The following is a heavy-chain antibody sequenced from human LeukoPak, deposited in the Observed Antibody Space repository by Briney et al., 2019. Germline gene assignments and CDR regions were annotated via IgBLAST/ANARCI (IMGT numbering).Heavy chain of an antibody. CDR1: GFTFSTFT. V-gene: IGHV3-21*01. J-gene: IGHJ5*02. Sequence: PGGSLRLSCAASGFTFSTFTMNWVRQAPGKGLEWVSSISSSSNYIYYADSVKGRFTISRDNAKNSLYLQMNSLRAEDTAVYYCARDPCGGDCYKNWFDTWGQGTLVTVSS. D-gene: IGHD2-21*02. CDR3: ARDPCGGDCYKNWFDT. CDR2: ISSSSNYI.